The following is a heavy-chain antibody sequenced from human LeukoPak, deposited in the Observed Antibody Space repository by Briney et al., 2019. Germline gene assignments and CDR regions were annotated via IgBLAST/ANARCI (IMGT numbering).Heavy chain of an antibody. CDR2: INQDGSEK. V-gene: IGHV3-7*01. CDR3: ARYCGGDCYGMDV. J-gene: IGHJ6*02. Sequence: QPSETLSLTCTVSGGSISSSSYYWGWIRQPPGKGLEWVANINQDGSEKHYADSVKGRFTISRDNAKNSLYLQMNSLRAEDTAVYYCARYCGGDCYGMDVWGQGTTVTVSS. CDR1: GGSISSSSYY. D-gene: IGHD2-21*01.